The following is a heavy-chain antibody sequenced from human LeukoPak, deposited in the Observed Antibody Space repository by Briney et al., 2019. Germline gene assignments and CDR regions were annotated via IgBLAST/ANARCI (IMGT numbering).Heavy chain of an antibody. CDR2: IYYSGST. CDR3: ARHDYGDYY. Sequence: SETLSLTCTVSGGSISSSSYYWGWIRQPPGKGLEWIGSIYYSGSTYYNPSLKSRVTISVDTSKNQFSLKLSSVTAADTAVYYCARHDYGDYYWGQGTLVTVSS. D-gene: IGHD4-17*01. J-gene: IGHJ4*02. CDR1: GGSISSSSYY. V-gene: IGHV4-39*07.